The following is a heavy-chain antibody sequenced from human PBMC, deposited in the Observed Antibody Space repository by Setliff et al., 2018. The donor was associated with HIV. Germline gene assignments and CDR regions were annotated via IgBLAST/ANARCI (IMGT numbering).Heavy chain of an antibody. CDR1: GGSISSNNYF. CDR2: IYYSGST. D-gene: IGHD3-3*01. V-gene: IGHV4-39*07. CDR3: ARGQTYYNFWSGRGAYYYYYMDV. J-gene: IGHJ6*03. Sequence: SETLSLTCTVSGGSISSNNYFWGWIRQPPEKGLEWIGSIYYSGSTNYSPSLKSRVTISVDTSKNQFSLKLSSVTAADTAVYYCARGQTYYNFWSGRGAYYYYYMDVWGKGTTVTVS.